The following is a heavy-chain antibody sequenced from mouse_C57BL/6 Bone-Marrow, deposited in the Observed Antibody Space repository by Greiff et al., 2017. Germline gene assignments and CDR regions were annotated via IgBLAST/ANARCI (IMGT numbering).Heavy chain of an antibody. CDR3: ARPPGFAY. CDR1: GFTFSDYG. CDR2: ISSGSSTI. J-gene: IGHJ3*01. V-gene: IGHV5-17*01. Sequence: DVQLVESGGGLVKPGGSLKLSCAASGFTFSDYGMHWVRQAPEKGLEWVAYISSGSSTIYYADTVKGRFTISRDNATNTLFLQMTSLTSEDTAMYYCARPPGFAYWGQGTLVTVSA.